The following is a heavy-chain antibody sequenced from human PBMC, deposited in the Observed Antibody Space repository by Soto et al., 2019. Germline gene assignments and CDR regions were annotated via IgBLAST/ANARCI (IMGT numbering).Heavy chain of an antibody. CDR1: GGSISSSSYY. J-gene: IGHJ3*02. D-gene: IGHD2-15*01. CDR3: ARRARCSGGSCYSMGAFDI. V-gene: IGHV4-39*01. CDR2: IYYSGST. Sequence: SETLSLTCTVSGGSISSSSYYWGWIRQPPGKGLEWIGSIYYSGSTYYYPSLKSRVTISVDTSKNQFFLKLSSVTAADTAVFYCARRARCSGGSCYSMGAFDIWGQGTMVTVSS.